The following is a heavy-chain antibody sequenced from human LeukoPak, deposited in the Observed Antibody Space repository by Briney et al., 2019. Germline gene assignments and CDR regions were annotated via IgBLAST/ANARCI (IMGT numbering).Heavy chain of an antibody. D-gene: IGHD3-10*01. CDR2: INHSGST. Sequence: PSETLSLTCAVYGGSFSGYYWSWIRQPPGKGLEWIGEINHSGSTNYNPSLKSRVTISVDTSKNQFSLKLSSVTAADTAVYYCAGGGIGNGSGKVLYYYYYYGMDVWGQGTTVTVSS. CDR1: GGSFSGYY. CDR3: AGGGIGNGSGKVLYYYYYYGMDV. V-gene: IGHV4-34*01. J-gene: IGHJ6*02.